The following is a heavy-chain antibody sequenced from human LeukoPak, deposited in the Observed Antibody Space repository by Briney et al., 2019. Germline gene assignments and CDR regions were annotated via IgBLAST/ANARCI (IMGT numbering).Heavy chain of an antibody. J-gene: IGHJ4*02. V-gene: IGHV1-2*02. Sequence: ASVKVSCKASGYTFTGYYMHWVRQAPGQGLEWMGWINPNSGGTNYAQKFQGSVTMTRDTSISTAYMELNRVRSEDAAVCYCARADTARVLYVHSWGQGTPCHRLL. D-gene: IGHD5-18*01. CDR2: INPNSGGT. CDR3: ARADTARVLYVHS. CDR1: GYTFTGYY.